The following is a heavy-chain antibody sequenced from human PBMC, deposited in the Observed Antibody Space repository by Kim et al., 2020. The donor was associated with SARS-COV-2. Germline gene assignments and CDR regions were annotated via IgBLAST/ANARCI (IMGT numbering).Heavy chain of an antibody. Sequence: ASVKVSCKASGYTFTGYYMHWVRQAPGQGLEWMGRINPNSGGTNYAQKFQGRVTMTRDTSISTAYMELSRLRSDDTAVYYCARTIMSDCGGDCPLYYYYYGMDVWGQGTTVTVSS. D-gene: IGHD2-21*02. CDR3: ARTIMSDCGGDCPLYYYYYGMDV. CDR2: INPNSGGT. CDR1: GYTFTGYY. V-gene: IGHV1-2*06. J-gene: IGHJ6*02.